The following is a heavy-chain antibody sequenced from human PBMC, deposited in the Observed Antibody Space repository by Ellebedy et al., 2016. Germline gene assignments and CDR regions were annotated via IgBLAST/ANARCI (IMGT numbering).Heavy chain of an antibody. CDR3: ARGPGYCSGGSCYGNAFDI. J-gene: IGHJ3*02. Sequence: ASVKVSXXASGYTFTSYYMHWVRQAPGQGLEWMGIINPSGGSTSYAQKFQGRVTMTRDTSTSTVYMELSSLRSEDTAVYYCARGPGYCSGGSCYGNAFDIWGQGTMVTVSS. CDR1: GYTFTSYY. D-gene: IGHD2-15*01. CDR2: INPSGGST. V-gene: IGHV1-46*01.